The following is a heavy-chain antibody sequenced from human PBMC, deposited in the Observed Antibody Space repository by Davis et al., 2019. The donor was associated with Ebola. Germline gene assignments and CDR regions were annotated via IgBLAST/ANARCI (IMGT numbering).Heavy chain of an antibody. CDR2: IYYSGST. D-gene: IGHD2-15*01. V-gene: IGHV4-39*01. CDR3: ARYVVAAITYYYYGMDV. CDR1: GGSISSSSYY. Sequence: PSETLSLTCTVSGGSISSSSYYWGWIRQPPGKGLEWIGSIYYSGSTYYNPSLKSRVTISVDTSKNQFSLKLSSVTAADTAVYYCARYVVAAITYYYYGMDVWGQGTTVTVSS. J-gene: IGHJ6*02.